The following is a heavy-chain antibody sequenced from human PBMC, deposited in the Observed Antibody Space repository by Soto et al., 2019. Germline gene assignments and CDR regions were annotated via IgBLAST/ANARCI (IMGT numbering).Heavy chain of an antibody. CDR1: GYSFTSYW. Sequence: GESLKISCKGSGYSFTSYWIGWVRQMPGKGLEWMGIIYPGDSDTRYSPSFQGQVTISADKSISTAYLQWSSLKASDTAMYYCARWGSSGYDSYYRFDYWGQGTLVTVSS. CDR2: IYPGDSDT. J-gene: IGHJ4*02. V-gene: IGHV5-51*01. CDR3: ARWGSSGYDSYYRFDY. D-gene: IGHD5-12*01.